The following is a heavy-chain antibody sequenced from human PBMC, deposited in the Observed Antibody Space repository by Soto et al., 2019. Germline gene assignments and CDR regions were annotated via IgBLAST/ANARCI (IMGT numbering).Heavy chain of an antibody. CDR1: GFTFSSYG. Sequence: LRLSCAASGFTFSSYGMHWVRQAPGKGLEWVAVISYDGSNKYYADSVKGRFTISRDNSKNTLYLQMNSLRAEDTAVYYCAKDPDGSGSYYPYGMDVWGQGTTVTVSS. CDR2: ISYDGSNK. J-gene: IGHJ6*02. V-gene: IGHV3-30*18. CDR3: AKDPDGSGSYYPYGMDV. D-gene: IGHD3-10*01.